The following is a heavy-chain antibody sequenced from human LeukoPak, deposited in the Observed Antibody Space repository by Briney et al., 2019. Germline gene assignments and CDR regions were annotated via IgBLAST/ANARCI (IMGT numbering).Heavy chain of an antibody. V-gene: IGHV4-59*01. CDR3: ARDGYNQGGFDY. D-gene: IGHD5-24*01. CDR2: IYYSGST. Sequence: SETLSLTCTVSGGSISSYYWSWIRQTPGKGLEWIGYIYYSGSTNYNPSLKSRVTISVDTSKNQFSLKLSSVTAADTAVYYCARDGYNQGGFDYWGQGTLVTVSS. CDR1: GGSISSYY. J-gene: IGHJ4*02.